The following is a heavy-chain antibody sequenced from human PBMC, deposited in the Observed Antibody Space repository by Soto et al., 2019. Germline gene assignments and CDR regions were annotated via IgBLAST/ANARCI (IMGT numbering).Heavy chain of an antibody. Sequence: QVQLVQSGAEVKKPGASVKVSCKASGYTFSTHGIIWVRQVPGQGLEWMGWVRGDNGHRNYAQSLQGRVTMTTDTSTNTAYMELRSLRSADTAVYYCARDLGYCRSGTCYREWFDPWGQGTRVTVSS. V-gene: IGHV1-18*01. CDR2: VRGDNGHR. CDR3: ARDLGYCRSGTCYREWFDP. D-gene: IGHD2-15*01. J-gene: IGHJ5*02. CDR1: GYTFSTHG.